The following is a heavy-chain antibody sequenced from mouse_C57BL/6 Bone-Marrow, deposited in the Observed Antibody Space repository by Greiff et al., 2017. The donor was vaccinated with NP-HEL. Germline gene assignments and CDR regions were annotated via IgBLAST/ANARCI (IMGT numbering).Heavy chain of an antibody. CDR1: GYTFTEYT. V-gene: IGHV1-62-2*01. CDR3: ARHEDRYYYGSSYGY. J-gene: IGHJ2*01. CDR2: FYPGSGSI. Sequence: LQESGAELVKPGASVKLSCKASGYTFTEYTIHWVKQRSGQGLEWIGWFYPGSGSIKYNEKFKDKATLTADKSSSTVYMELSRLTSEDSAVYFCARHEDRYYYGSSYGYWGQGTTLTVSS. D-gene: IGHD1-1*01.